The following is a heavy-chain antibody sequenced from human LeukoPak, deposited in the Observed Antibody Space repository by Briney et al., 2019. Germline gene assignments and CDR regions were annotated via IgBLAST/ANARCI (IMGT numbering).Heavy chain of an antibody. Sequence: SETLSLTCAVYGGSFSGYYWSWIRQPPGKGLEWIGEINHSGSTNYSPSLKSRVTISADTSKNQFSLKLSSVTAADTAVYYCARSLQIIAAGYNWFDPWGQGTLVTVSS. CDR2: INHSGST. CDR3: ARSLQIIAAGYNWFDP. V-gene: IGHV4-34*01. J-gene: IGHJ5*02. D-gene: IGHD6-13*01. CDR1: GGSFSGYY.